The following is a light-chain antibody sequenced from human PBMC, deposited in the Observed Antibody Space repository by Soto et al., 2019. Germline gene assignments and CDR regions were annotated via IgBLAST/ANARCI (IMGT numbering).Light chain of an antibody. Sequence: QSALTQPPSASGSPGQSVTISCTGTSSDVGGYNYVSWYQQHPGKAPKLMIYEVSKRPSGVPDRFSGSKSGNTASLTVSGLQAEDEDDYYCSSYGGINNLVFGGGTKLTVL. CDR3: SSYGGINNLV. V-gene: IGLV2-8*01. J-gene: IGLJ2*01. CDR2: EVS. CDR1: SSDVGGYNY.